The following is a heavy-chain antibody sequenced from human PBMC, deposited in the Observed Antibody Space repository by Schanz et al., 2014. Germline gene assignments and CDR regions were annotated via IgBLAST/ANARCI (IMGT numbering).Heavy chain of an antibody. D-gene: IGHD3-16*01. CDR2: MIGSGSSV. J-gene: IGHJ3*01. CDR1: GFTFSIYG. Sequence: EVQLLESGGGLVQPGGSLRLSCAASGFTFSIYGMSWVRQAPGKGLEWVSRMIGSGSSVFYADSVKGRFTISRDNSKNALYLQKNNRRAEDTAVYFCARDNKSALSSPRHDAFDVWGQGTVVTVSS. V-gene: IGHV3-23*01. CDR3: ARDNKSALSSPRHDAFDV.